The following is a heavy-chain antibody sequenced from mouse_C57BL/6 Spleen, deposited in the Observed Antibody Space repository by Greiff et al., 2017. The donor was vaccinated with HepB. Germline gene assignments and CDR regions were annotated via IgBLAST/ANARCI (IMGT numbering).Heavy chain of an antibody. CDR3: ARHEVTGRSYYFDY. V-gene: IGHV5-6*01. CDR1: GFTFSSYG. J-gene: IGHJ2*01. Sequence: EVKLMESGGDLVKPGGSLKLSCAASGFTFSSYGMSWVRQTPDKRLEWVATISSGGSYTYYPDSVKGRFTISRDNAKNTLYLQMSSLKSEDTAMYYCARHEVTGRSYYFDYWGQGTTLTVSS. CDR2: ISSGGSYT. D-gene: IGHD2-13*01.